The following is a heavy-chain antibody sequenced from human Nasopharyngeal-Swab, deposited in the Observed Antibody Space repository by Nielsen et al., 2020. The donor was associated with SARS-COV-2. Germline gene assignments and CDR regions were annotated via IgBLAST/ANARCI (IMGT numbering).Heavy chain of an antibody. CDR1: GGSISSSSYY. Sequence: SETLSLTCTVSGGSISSSSYYWGWIRQPPGKGLEWIGSIYYSGSTYYNPSLKSRVTISVDTSKNQFSLKLSSVTAADTAVYYCARRSDWFDPWGQGTLVTVSS. J-gene: IGHJ5*02. CDR3: ARRSDWFDP. V-gene: IGHV4-39*01. CDR2: IYYSGST.